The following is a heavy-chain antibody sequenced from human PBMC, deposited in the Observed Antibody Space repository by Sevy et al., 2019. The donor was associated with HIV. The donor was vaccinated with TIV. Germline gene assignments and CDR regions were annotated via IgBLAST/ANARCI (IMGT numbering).Heavy chain of an antibody. Sequence: GGPLRLSCAASGFTFSSYAMHWVRQAPGKGLEYVSAISSNGGSTYYADSVKGRFTNSRDNSKNTLYLQMGSLRAEDMAVYYCARGFGYCSGGSCGGDAFDIWGQGTMVTVSS. CDR3: ARGFGYCSGGSCGGDAFDI. J-gene: IGHJ3*02. D-gene: IGHD2-15*01. CDR2: ISSNGGST. V-gene: IGHV3-64*02. CDR1: GFTFSSYA.